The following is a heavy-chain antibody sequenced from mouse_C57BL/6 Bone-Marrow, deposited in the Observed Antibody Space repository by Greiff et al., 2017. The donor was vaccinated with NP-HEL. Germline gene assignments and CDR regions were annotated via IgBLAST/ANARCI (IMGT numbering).Heavy chain of an antibody. V-gene: IGHV3-6*01. CDR3: ARGNYYGSDY. CDR1: GYSITSGYY. D-gene: IGHD1-1*01. J-gene: IGHJ2*01. Sequence: EVQLQESGPGLVKPSQSLSLTCSVTGYSITSGYYWNWIRQFPGNKLEWMGYISYDGSNNYNPSLKNRISITRDTSKNQFFLKLNSVTTEDTATYYCARGNYYGSDYWGKGTTLTVSS. CDR2: ISYDGSN.